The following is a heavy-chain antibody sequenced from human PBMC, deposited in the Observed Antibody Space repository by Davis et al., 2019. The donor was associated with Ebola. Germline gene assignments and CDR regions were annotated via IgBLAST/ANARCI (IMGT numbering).Heavy chain of an antibody. CDR3: ASDGSGPHTGFDY. V-gene: IGHV1-2*02. Sequence: ASVKVSCKASGYTFTGHYMHWVRQAPGQGLEWMGCINPNSGGTDFAQKFQGRVTMTRDTSISTAYMELSGLRPDDTAVYYCASDGSGPHTGFDYWGQGTLVTVSS. J-gene: IGHJ4*02. CDR1: GYTFTGHY. CDR2: INPNSGGT. D-gene: IGHD1-26*01.